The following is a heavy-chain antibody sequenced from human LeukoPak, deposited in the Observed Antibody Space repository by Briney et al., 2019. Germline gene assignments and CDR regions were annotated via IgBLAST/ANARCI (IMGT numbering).Heavy chain of an antibody. Sequence: ASVKVSCKASGYTFTSYYMHWVRQAPGQGLEWMGIINPSGGSTSYAQKFQGRVTMTRDMSTSTVYMELSSLRSEDTAVYYCASDYGTTYYFDYWGQGTLVTVSS. CDR3: ASDYGTTYYFDY. V-gene: IGHV1-46*01. D-gene: IGHD2/OR15-2a*01. CDR1: GYTFTSYY. J-gene: IGHJ4*02. CDR2: INPSGGST.